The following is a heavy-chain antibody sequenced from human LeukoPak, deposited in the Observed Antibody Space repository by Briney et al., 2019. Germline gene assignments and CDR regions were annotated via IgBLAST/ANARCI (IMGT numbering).Heavy chain of an antibody. V-gene: IGHV3-7*01. J-gene: IGHJ6*02. CDR3: ARDPRNWNPGDYGMDV. D-gene: IGHD1-1*01. CDR1: GFTFSSYW. Sequence: GGSLRLSCAASGFTFSSYWMSWVRQAPGKGLEWVANIKQDGSEKYYVDSVKGRFTISRDNAKNSLYLQMNSLRAEDTAVYYCARDPRNWNPGDYGMDVWGQGTTVTVSS. CDR2: IKQDGSEK.